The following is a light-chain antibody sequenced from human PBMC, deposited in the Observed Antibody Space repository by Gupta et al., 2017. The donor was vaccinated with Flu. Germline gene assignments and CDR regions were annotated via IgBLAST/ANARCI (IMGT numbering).Light chain of an antibody. V-gene: IGKV1-33*01. CDR3: QQEDNLPIT. Sequence: PSSLSASVGDRVIITCEASQDISSNLNWYQQKPGTAPKLLIYDATKLEAGVPSMFSGSGSGTDFIFIINSRQAEDFATYYCQQEDNLPITFGQGTQLEIK. J-gene: IGKJ5*01. CDR1: QDISSN. CDR2: DAT.